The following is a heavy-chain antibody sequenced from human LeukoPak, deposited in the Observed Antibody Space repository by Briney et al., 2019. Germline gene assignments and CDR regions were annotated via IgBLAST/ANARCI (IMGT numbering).Heavy chain of an antibody. J-gene: IGHJ3*02. D-gene: IGHD2-21*01. CDR2: IYWSDDK. CDR1: GFSLSTRGVG. CDR3: AHRLPGECEAFVS. Sequence: SGPTLVTPTQTLTLTCAFSGFSLSTRGVGVGWICQPSSKALEWLALIYWSDDKRYSPSLNSRLTFTKTTSNKQVVLPMTNIDPGDTATYYCAHRLPGECEAFVSWCEGTKVSVCS. V-gene: IGHV2-5*01.